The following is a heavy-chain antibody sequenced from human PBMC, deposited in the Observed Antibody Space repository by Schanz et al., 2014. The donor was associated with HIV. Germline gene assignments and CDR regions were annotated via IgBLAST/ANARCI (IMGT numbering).Heavy chain of an antibody. CDR2: ISYDGTKK. CDR3: AKDRNYYESKYRGKGNYYYYYGMDV. V-gene: IGHV3-30*18. J-gene: IGHJ6*02. CDR1: GFSFDNYG. D-gene: IGHD3-22*01. Sequence: QMQLVESGGGVVRPGRSLKLSCAASGFSFDNYGMHWVRQAPGKGLEWVAVISYDGTKKHYADSVKGRFTISRDNSKNSLSLLIKSLRAEDAAVYYCAKDRNYYESKYRGKGNYYYYYGMDVWGQGTTVTVSS.